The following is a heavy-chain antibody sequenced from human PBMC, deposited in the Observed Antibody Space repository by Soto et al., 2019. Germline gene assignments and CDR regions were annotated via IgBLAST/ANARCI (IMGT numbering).Heavy chain of an antibody. D-gene: IGHD2-2*01. Sequence: ASVKVSCKASGYTFTSYAMHWVRQAPGQRLEWMGWINAGNGNTKYSQKFQGRVTITRDTSASTAYMELSSLRSEDTAVYYCARGEYQLLLQDYYYMDVWGKGTTVTVSS. V-gene: IGHV1-3*01. CDR3: ARGEYQLLLQDYYYMDV. CDR2: INAGNGNT. J-gene: IGHJ6*03. CDR1: GYTFTSYA.